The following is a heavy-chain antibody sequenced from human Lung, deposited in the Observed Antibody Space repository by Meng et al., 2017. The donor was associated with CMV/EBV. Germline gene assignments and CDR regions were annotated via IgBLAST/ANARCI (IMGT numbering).Heavy chain of an antibody. CDR2: IYSGGST. J-gene: IGHJ3*02. CDR3: SMDQGSGVDI. CDR1: GFTVSSNY. D-gene: IGHD3-10*01. Sequence: GESLKISCAASGFTVSSNYMSWVRQAPGKGLEWVSVIYSGGSTYYADSVKGRFTISRDNSKNPLYLQMNSLRTEDTAVYYCSMDQGSGVDIWGQGTMVTVSS. V-gene: IGHV3-66*02.